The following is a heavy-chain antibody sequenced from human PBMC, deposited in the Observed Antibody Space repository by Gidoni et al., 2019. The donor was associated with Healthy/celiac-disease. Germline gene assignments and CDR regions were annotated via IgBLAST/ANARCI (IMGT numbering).Heavy chain of an antibody. J-gene: IGHJ6*02. D-gene: IGHD6-19*01. CDR1: GFPFSSYA. CDR3: AKSPVPGQLLDYYYYGMDV. V-gene: IGHV3-23*01. Sequence: EVQVLESGGGLVQPGGSLRRSGAASGFPFSSYAMSWVRQAPGQGLGWVSAISGSSGSTYSSDSVKGRFTISRDNSTNPLSLQMNSLRAEDTAVYYCAKSPVPGQLLDYYYYGMDVWGQGTTVTVSS. CDR2: ISGSSGST.